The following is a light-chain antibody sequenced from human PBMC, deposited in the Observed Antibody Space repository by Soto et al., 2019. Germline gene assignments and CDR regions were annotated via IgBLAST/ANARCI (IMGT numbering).Light chain of an antibody. Sequence: EIVLTQSPATLSLSPGERATLSCRASQSVSSYLAWYQQKPAQAPRLLIYDASNRATGIPAGFSGSGSGTDFTLTISSLEPEDFAVYYCQQRSNWPYTFGQGTKLEIK. J-gene: IGKJ2*01. V-gene: IGKV3-11*01. CDR1: QSVSSY. CDR2: DAS. CDR3: QQRSNWPYT.